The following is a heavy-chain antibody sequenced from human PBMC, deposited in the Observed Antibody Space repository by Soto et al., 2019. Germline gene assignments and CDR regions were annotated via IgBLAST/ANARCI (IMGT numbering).Heavy chain of an antibody. V-gene: IGHV3-48*01. Sequence: EVQLVESGGGLVQPGGSLRLSCAASGFTFRGYSLNWVRQAPGKGLEWLSYISGTSSTIYYADSVEGRFTISRDNAKNSLYLQMNSLRAEDTAVYYCARDRAEDYWGQGTLVTVSS. CDR3: ARDRAEDY. J-gene: IGHJ4*02. CDR2: ISGTSSTI. CDR1: GFTFRGYS.